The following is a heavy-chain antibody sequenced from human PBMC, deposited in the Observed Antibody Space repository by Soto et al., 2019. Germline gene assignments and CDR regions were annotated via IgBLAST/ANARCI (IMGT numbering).Heavy chain of an antibody. J-gene: IGHJ5*02. CDR2: IYYSGST. Sequence: SETLSLTCTVSGGSISSYYWSWIRQPPGKGLEWIGYIYYSGSTNYNPSLKSRVTISVDTSKNQFSLKLSSVTAADTAVYYCARETKSITMVRGVVNWFDPWGQGTLVTVSS. CDR1: GGSISSYY. CDR3: ARETKSITMVRGVVNWFDP. V-gene: IGHV4-59*01. D-gene: IGHD3-10*01.